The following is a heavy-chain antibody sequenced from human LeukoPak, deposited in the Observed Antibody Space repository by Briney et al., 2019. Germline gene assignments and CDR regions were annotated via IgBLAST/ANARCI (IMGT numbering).Heavy chain of an antibody. V-gene: IGHV4-39*07. CDR2: IYYSGST. CDR3: ASRRGYSYGLVY. D-gene: IGHD5-18*01. CDR1: GASISSTTYY. Sequence: SETLSLTCTVSGASISSTTYYWGWIRQPPRKGLEWIASIYYSGSTYYNPSLKSRVTISVDTSKNQFSLKLSSVTAADTAVYYCASRRGYSYGLVYWGQGTLVTVSS. J-gene: IGHJ4*02.